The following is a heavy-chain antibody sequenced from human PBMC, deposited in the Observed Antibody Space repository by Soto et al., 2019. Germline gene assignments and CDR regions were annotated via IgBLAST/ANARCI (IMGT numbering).Heavy chain of an antibody. CDR3: AKDLVPGYSYGYDYYYYGMDV. J-gene: IGHJ6*02. CDR1: GFTFSSYS. Sequence: GGSLRLSCAASGFTFSSYSMNWVRQAPGKGLEWVSYISSSSSTIYYADSVKGRFTISRDNAKNSLYLQMNSLRAEDTAVYYCAKDLVPGYSYGYDYYYYGMDVWGQGTTVTVSS. CDR2: ISSSSSTI. V-gene: IGHV3-48*01. D-gene: IGHD5-18*01.